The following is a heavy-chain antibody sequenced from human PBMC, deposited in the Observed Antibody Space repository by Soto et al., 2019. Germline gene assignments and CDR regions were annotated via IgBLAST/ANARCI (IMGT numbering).Heavy chain of an antibody. V-gene: IGHV3-21*01. D-gene: IGHD2-2*02. CDR3: AREYLEY. J-gene: IGHJ4*02. CDR2: ISRTGDYI. CDR1: GFRFSTYD. Sequence: EVQLVESGGGLVKPGGSLRLSCSVSGFRFSTYDMNWVRQAPGKGLEWVASISRTGDYIYYADSVKGRFTISRDDADYSLYLQMNSLRVEYTAVYYCAREYLEYWGQGTLVTVSS.